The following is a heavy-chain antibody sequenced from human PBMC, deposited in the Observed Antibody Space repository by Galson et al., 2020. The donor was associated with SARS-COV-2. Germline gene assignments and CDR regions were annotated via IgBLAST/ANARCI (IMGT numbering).Heavy chain of an antibody. Sequence: SDPTLVKPTQTLTLPFTFSGSSISTSGMCVSWIRQPPGKALEWLARIDWAGDKHYSTSLKTRFTISKDTAKNQVVLIMTNMDPVDTATYYCARTWITRTASRTFDYWGQGTLVTVSS. D-gene: IGHD3-10*01. CDR3: ARTWITRTASRTFDY. J-gene: IGHJ4*02. CDR1: GSSISTSGMC. V-gene: IGHV2-70*11. CDR2: IDWAGDK.